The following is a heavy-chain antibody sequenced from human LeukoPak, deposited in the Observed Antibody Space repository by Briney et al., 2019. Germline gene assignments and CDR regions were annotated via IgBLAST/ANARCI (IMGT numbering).Heavy chain of an antibody. D-gene: IGHD2-15*01. CDR2: IYHTRGS. V-gene: IGHV4-39*01. CDR1: GGSITTGPYY. Sequence: SETLSLTCTVSGGSITTGPYYWSWIRRPPGKGLEWIATIYHTRGSYYNSSLKGRATISVDTSKSQFSLKLSSVTAADTALYYCARSLVVAATVDYWGQGTLVTVSS. CDR3: ARSLVVAATVDY. J-gene: IGHJ4*02.